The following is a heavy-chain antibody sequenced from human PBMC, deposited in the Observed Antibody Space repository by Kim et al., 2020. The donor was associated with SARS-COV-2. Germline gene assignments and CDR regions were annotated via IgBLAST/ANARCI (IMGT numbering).Heavy chain of an antibody. Sequence: GGSLRLSCAASGFTFSSYGMHWVRHAPGKGLEWVAVISYDGSNKYYADSVKGRFTISRDNSKNTLYLQMNSLRAEDTAVYYCAKEEGSGYSSGWTYYYYGMDVWGQGTTVTVSS. D-gene: IGHD6-19*01. J-gene: IGHJ6*02. CDR3: AKEEGSGYSSGWTYYYYGMDV. V-gene: IGHV3-30*18. CDR1: GFTFSSYG. CDR2: ISYDGSNK.